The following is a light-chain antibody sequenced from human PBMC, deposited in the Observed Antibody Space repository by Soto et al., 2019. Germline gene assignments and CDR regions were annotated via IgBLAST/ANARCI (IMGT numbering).Light chain of an antibody. J-gene: IGKJ5*01. Sequence: DIVITQTPPSLPVNPGEPASISCSSSQSLLQSDGYSYLAWYLQKPGQSPQLLIYVASNRASGVPDRFSGSGSGTDFTLKISRVEAEDVGVYYCMQALQTPVTFGEGTRLEIK. CDR2: VAS. CDR3: MQALQTPVT. V-gene: IGKV2-28*01. CDR1: QSLLQSDGYSY.